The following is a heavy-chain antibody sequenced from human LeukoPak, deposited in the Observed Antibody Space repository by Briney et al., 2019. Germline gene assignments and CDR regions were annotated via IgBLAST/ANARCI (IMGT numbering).Heavy chain of an antibody. V-gene: IGHV4-34*08. J-gene: IGHJ4*02. Sequence: SETLSLTCAVYVGTFSGYYWSCIPEPPGKGLECSGEINHSGSTNHNPSLKSRVTISVDTSKKQFSLKLSSVTAADTGVYYCAGTKGYYDSSGYFDYWGQGTLVPVSS. CDR2: INHSGST. CDR1: VGTFSGYY. D-gene: IGHD3-22*01. CDR3: AGTKGYYDSSGYFDY.